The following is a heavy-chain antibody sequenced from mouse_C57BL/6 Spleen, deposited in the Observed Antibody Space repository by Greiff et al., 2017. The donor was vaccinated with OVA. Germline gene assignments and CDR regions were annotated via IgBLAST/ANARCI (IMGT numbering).Heavy chain of an antibody. CDR2: ISSGSSTI. J-gene: IGHJ2*01. CDR1: GFTFSDYG. D-gene: IGHD1-1*01. Sequence: DVKLVESGGGLVKPGGSLKLSCAASGFTFSDYGMHWVRQAPEKGLEWVAYISSGSSTIYYADTVKGRFTISRDNAKNTLFLQMTSLRSEDTAMYYCARAYYYGSSHYFDYWGQGTTLTVSS. V-gene: IGHV5-17*01. CDR3: ARAYYYGSSHYFDY.